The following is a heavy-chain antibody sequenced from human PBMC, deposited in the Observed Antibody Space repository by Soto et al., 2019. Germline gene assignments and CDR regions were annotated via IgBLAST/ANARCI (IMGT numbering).Heavy chain of an antibody. CDR1: GFTFSSYA. D-gene: IGHD5-18*01. V-gene: IGHV3-30-3*01. CDR3: ARPIQLWYKGGMDV. J-gene: IGHJ6*02. Sequence: GGSLRLSCAASGFTFSSYAMHWVRRAPGKGLEWVAVISYDGSNKYYADSVKGRFTISRDNSKNTLYLQMNSLRAEDTAVYYCARPIQLWYKGGMDVWGQGTTVTVSS. CDR2: ISYDGSNK.